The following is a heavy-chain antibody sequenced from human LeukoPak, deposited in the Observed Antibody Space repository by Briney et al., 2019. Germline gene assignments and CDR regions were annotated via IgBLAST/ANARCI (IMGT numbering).Heavy chain of an antibody. J-gene: IGHJ4*02. CDR1: GFTFSRYG. CDR2: IRYDGSDK. CDR3: AKDSFSGIVVVPAGFDY. D-gene: IGHD2-2*01. Sequence: GGSLRLSCAASGFTFSRYGMHWVRQAPGKGLEWVAFIRYDGSDKYYAESVKGRFTISRDSFKNTLYLQMSGLRAEDTAVYYCAKDSFSGIVVVPAGFDYWGQGTLVTVSS. V-gene: IGHV3-30*02.